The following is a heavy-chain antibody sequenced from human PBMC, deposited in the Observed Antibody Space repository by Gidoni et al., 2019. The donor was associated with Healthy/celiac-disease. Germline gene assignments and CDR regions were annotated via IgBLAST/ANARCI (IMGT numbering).Heavy chain of an antibody. CDR3: ASGWELLGCLDY. V-gene: IGHV3-64*01. CDR1: GFTFRSYA. J-gene: IGHJ4*02. Sequence: EVQLVESGGGLVQPGGSLRLSCAASGFTFRSYAMHWVRQAPGKGLEYVSAISSNGGSTYYANSVKGRFTISRDNSKNTLYLQMGSLRAEDMAVYYCASGWELLGCLDYWGQGTLVTVSS. CDR2: ISSNGGST. D-gene: IGHD1-26*01.